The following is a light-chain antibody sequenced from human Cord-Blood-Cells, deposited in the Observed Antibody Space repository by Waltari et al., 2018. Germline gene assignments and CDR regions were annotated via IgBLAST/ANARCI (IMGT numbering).Light chain of an antibody. CDR1: SLRRYH. CDR2: GKN. Sequence: SSELTQDPAVSVALGQTVRITCQGDSLRRYHAGWYQQKPGQAPVLVIYGKNNRPSGIPDRFSGSSSGNTASLTITGAQAEDEADYYCNSRDSSGNHLRVFGGGTRLTVL. J-gene: IGLJ2*01. CDR3: NSRDSSGNHLRV. V-gene: IGLV3-19*01.